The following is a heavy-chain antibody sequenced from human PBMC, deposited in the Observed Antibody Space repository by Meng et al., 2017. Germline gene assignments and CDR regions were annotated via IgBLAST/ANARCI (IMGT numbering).Heavy chain of an antibody. CDR1: LGTFSSNP. D-gene: IGHD4-23*01. Sequence: VHRVHAAAEIRDPCASLRASCSAALGTFSSNPTTCVSHAPGQVIVSLGRIIPSFGTATYAQKFHGRVTITADESTSTAYMELSSLRSDDTAVYYCAKGVGYGGNSLYFDYWGQGTLVTVSS. CDR2: IIPSFGTA. V-gene: IGHV1-69*01. J-gene: IGHJ4*02. CDR3: AKGVGYGGNSLYFDY.